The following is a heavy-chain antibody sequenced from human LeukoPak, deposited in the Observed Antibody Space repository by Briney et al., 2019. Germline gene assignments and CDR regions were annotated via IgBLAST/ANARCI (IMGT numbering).Heavy chain of an antibody. D-gene: IGHD6-13*01. J-gene: IGHJ4*02. V-gene: IGHV1-69*06. Sequence: SVKVSCKASGGTFSSYAISWVRQAPGQGLEWMGGIIPIFGTANYAQKFQGRVTITADKSTSTAYMELSSLRSEDTAVYYCARAPAAGTDHFDYWGQGTLSPSPQ. CDR3: ARAPAAGTDHFDY. CDR2: IIPIFGTA. CDR1: GGTFSSYA.